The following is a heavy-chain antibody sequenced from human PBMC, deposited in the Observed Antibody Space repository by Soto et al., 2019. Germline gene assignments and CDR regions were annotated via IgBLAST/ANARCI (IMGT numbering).Heavy chain of an antibody. Sequence: QVQLVQSGAEVKKPGSSVKVSCKTSGGPFNNHAINWVRQAPGRGLEWVGLVIPTLATADYAQKFQGRVTMTADEVTNTAYMELSSLRSDDTGVYYCASDYGEIDAFDIWGQGTLVTVSS. CDR2: VIPTLATA. J-gene: IGHJ3*02. D-gene: IGHD4-17*01. V-gene: IGHV1-69*01. CDR3: ASDYGEIDAFDI. CDR1: GGPFNNHA.